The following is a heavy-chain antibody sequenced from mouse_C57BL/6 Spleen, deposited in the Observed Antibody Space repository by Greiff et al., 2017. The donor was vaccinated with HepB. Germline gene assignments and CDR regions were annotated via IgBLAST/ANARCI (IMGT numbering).Heavy chain of an antibody. Sequence: EVQLQESGPGLVKPSQSLSLTCSVTGYSITSGYYWNWIRQFPGNKLEWMGYISYDGSNNYNPSLKNRISITRDTSKNQFFLKLNSVTTEDTATYYCARDYSNYRMDYWGQGTSVTVSS. J-gene: IGHJ4*01. CDR2: ISYDGSN. D-gene: IGHD2-5*01. CDR1: GYSITSGYY. CDR3: ARDYSNYRMDY. V-gene: IGHV3-6*01.